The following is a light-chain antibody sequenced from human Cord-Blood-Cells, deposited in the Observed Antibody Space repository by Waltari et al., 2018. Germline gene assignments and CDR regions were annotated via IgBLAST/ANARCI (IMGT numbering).Light chain of an antibody. CDR3: QQYGSSPRT. V-gene: IGKV3-20*01. CDR1: QSVSSSY. J-gene: IGKJ2*01. CDR2: GAS. Sequence: DIVLTQTPGTLSLSPGERATLSCRASQSVSSSYLAWYQQKPGQAPRLLINGASSRATGIPDRFSGSGSGTDFTLTIIRVEPEDVAVYYCQQYGSSPRTFGQGTKLEIK.